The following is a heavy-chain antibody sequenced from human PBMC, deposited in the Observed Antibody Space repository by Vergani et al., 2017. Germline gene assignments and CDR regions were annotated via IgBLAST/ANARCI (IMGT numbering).Heavy chain of an antibody. D-gene: IGHD2-2*02. V-gene: IGHV5-51*03. CDR2: IYPCDSDT. CDR1: GHSFTSYW. J-gene: IGHJ3*02. Sequence: EVQLVQSGAEVKKPGQSLKISCKGSGHSFTSYWIGWVRQMPAKGLGWMGIIYPCDSDTRYTQSFQGQVTISADKSISTAYLQWSSLKASDTAMYYCASPGCCSSASCYTHDAFDIWGEGTMVTVSS. CDR3: ASPGCCSSASCYTHDAFDI.